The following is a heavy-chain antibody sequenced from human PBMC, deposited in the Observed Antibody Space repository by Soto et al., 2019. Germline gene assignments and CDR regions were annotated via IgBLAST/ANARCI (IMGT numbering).Heavy chain of an antibody. J-gene: IGHJ4*02. CDR1: GDSVSSNSAA. CDR3: ATWRFDH. CDR2: TYYRSQWFN. Sequence: QVQLQQSGPGLVKPSQTLSLTCAISGDSVSSNSAAWNWIRHSPSRGLEWLGRTYYRSQWFNDYAVSMRSRITIKADTTKNQFSLQVNSATPEDTAVYYCATWRFDHWGQGTPVTVSS. V-gene: IGHV6-1*01.